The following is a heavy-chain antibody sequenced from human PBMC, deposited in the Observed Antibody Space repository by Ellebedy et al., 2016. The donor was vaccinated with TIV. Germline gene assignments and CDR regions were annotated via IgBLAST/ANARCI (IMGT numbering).Heavy chain of an antibody. CDR2: INPSGGRT. V-gene: IGHV1-46*01. Sequence: AASVKVSCKASGYTFTSYHIHWVRQAPGQGLEWMGIINPSGGRTSSAPKFQGRITMTRDRSTPTVYLELSGLRSEDTAVYNCARSYGDPDYWGQGTLVTVSS. J-gene: IGHJ4*02. D-gene: IGHD4-17*01. CDR3: ARSYGDPDY. CDR1: GYTFTSYH.